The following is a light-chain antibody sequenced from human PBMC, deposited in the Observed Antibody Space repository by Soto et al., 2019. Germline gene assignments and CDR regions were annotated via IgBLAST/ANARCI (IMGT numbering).Light chain of an antibody. V-gene: IGKV3-20*01. J-gene: IGKJ3*01. CDR1: QSVSSNN. CDR2: GAS. CDR3: QQYGNSPFT. Sequence: EIVLTQSPGTLSLSPGERATLSCRASQSVSSNNLAWYQQKPGQAPRLLIYGASRRATGIPDSFSGSGSGTDFTLTITRLEPEHCAVYYRQQYGNSPFTFGAGTKVDIK.